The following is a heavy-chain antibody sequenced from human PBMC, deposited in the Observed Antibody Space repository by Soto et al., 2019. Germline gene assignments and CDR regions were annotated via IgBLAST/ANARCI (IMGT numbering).Heavy chain of an antibody. CDR2: ISTYNGNT. D-gene: IGHD6-6*01. Sequence: QVQVVQSGAEVKRPGASVKVACKASGDTFTSNGISWVRQAPGQGLEWLAWISTYNGNTQYAQKVQGRVTMTTDTSTNTAFMELRSLRSDDTAVYYCARAPGSSSRPLVFDYWGQGTLVTVSA. CDR1: GDTFTSNG. J-gene: IGHJ4*02. CDR3: ARAPGSSSRPLVFDY. V-gene: IGHV1-18*04.